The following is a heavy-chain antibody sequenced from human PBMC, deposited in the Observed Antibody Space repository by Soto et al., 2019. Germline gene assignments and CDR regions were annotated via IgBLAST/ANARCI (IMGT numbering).Heavy chain of an antibody. CDR3: AKDVLRFLEWPTDAFDI. Sequence: GGSLRLSCAASGFTFSSYAMSWVRQAPGKGLEWVSAISGSGGSTYYADSVKGRFTISRDNSKNTLYLQMNSLRAEDTAVYYCAKDVLRFLEWPTDAFDIWGQGTMVTVSS. D-gene: IGHD3-3*01. CDR2: ISGSGGST. CDR1: GFTFSSYA. J-gene: IGHJ3*02. V-gene: IGHV3-23*01.